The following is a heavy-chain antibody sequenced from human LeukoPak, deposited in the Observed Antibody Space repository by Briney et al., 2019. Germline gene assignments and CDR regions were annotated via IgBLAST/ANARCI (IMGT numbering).Heavy chain of an antibody. D-gene: IGHD3-3*01. Sequence: GGPLRLSCAASGFTFSSYSMNWVCQAPGKGLEWVSSISSSSSYIYYADSVKGRFTISRDNAKNSLYLQMNSLRAEDTAVYYCARDRFDDFWSGYLYYYYYGMDVWGQGTTVTVSS. V-gene: IGHV3-21*01. CDR2: ISSSSSYI. J-gene: IGHJ6*02. CDR3: ARDRFDDFWSGYLYYYYYGMDV. CDR1: GFTFSSYS.